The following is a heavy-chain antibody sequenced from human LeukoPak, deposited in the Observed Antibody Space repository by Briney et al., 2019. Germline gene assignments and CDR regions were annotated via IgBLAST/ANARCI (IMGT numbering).Heavy chain of an antibody. V-gene: IGHV1-18*04. CDR3: ARDHCSSTSCYSDY. CDR1: GYTFTSYG. CDR2: ISAYNGNT. J-gene: IGHJ4*02. Sequence: GASVKVSCKASGYTFTSYGISWVRQAPGQGLEWMGGISAYNGNTNYAQKHQGRGTMTTDTSTSTAYMELRSLRSDDTAVYYCARDHCSSTSCYSDYWGQGTLVTVSS. D-gene: IGHD2-2*02.